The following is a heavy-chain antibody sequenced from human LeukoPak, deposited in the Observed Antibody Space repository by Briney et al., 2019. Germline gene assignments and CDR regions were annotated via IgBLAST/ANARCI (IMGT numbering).Heavy chain of an antibody. CDR2: IYYSGST. CDR3: ARVNMVRGVTGYYYYGMDV. V-gene: IGHV4-59*01. J-gene: IGHJ6*02. CDR1: GGSISSYY. Sequence: PSETLSLTCTVCGGSISSYYWSWIRQPPGKGREGMGYIYYSGSTNYNPSLKSRVTISVDTSTNQFSLKLRSVTAAATAVYYCARVNMVRGVTGYYYYGMDVWGQGTTVTVSS. D-gene: IGHD3-10*01.